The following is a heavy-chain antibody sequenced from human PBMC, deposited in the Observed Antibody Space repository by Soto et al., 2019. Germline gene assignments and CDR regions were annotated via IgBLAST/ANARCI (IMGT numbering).Heavy chain of an antibody. CDR3: ARDRTVRGDWFDP. V-gene: IGHV4-4*07. CDR2: LSTSGST. D-gene: IGHD3-10*01. J-gene: IGHJ5*02. CDR1: GGSISSYY. Sequence: QVQLQESGPGLVKPSETLSLTCTVSGGSISSYYWTWIRQPAGKGLAWIGRLSTSGSTNYNPSLKSRVTMSVDTSKNQFSLNLSSLTAADTAVYYCARDRTVRGDWFDPWGQGTLVTVSS.